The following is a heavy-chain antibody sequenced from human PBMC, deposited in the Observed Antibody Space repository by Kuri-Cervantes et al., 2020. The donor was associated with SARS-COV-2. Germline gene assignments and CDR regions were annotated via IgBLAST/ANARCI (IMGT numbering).Heavy chain of an antibody. D-gene: IGHD3-16*01. V-gene: IGHV3-30*18. CDR2: ISTDGNNR. Sequence: GESLRLSCAASGFNFSRTDMHWVRHAPGKGLEWVALISTDGNNRYYVDFLKGRFTISRDNSKNTLHLDMNSLRPEDTGVYYCAKMGDNHSKGDYGNEVWGQGITVTVSS. CDR1: GFNFSRTD. CDR3: AKMGDNHSKGDYGNEV. J-gene: IGHJ6*02.